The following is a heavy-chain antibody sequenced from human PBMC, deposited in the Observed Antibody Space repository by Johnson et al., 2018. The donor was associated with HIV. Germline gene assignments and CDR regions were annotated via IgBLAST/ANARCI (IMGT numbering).Heavy chain of an antibody. Sequence: VQLVESGGGLIQPGGSLRLSCAASGITFSSYWMNWVRQAPGNGLQWVANIKQAGREKYHVDSVKCRFTISRDNAKNSLYLQMKGLRAEDTAVYYCARDVMEDFWSGSFDAFDIWGQGTMVTVSS. CDR3: ARDVMEDFWSGSFDAFDI. CDR2: IKQAGREK. J-gene: IGHJ3*02. D-gene: IGHD3-3*01. CDR1: GITFSSYW. V-gene: IGHV3-7*03.